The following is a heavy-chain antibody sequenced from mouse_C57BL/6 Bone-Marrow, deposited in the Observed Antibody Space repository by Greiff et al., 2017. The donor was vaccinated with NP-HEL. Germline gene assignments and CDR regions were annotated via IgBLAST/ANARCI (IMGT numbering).Heavy chain of an antibody. J-gene: IGHJ1*03. CDR3: ASITTVVAPNFDV. V-gene: IGHV1-81*01. Sequence: VQLQQSGAELARPGASVKLSCKASGYTFTSYGISWVKQRTGQGLEWIGEIYPRSGNTYYNEKFKGKATLTADKSSSTAYMELRSLTSEDSAVYFCASITTVVAPNFDVWGTGTTVTVSS. CDR1: GYTFTSYG. CDR2: IYPRSGNT. D-gene: IGHD1-1*01.